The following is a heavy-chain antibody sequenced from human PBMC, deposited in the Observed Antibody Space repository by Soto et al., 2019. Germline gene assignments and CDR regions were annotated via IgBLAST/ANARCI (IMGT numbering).Heavy chain of an antibody. D-gene: IGHD7-27*01. V-gene: IGHV4-4*02. J-gene: IGHJ4*02. CDR2: TYHSGST. Sequence: QVQLQESGPGLVEPSGTLSLTCTVSGGSISTDNWWSWVRQPPGKGLEWIGETYHSGSTHYNPSLKSRVALSVDNSKHQVSLALSSTTAADTGVYDRVKDSHWGLGYWGQGTLVTVSS. CDR3: VKDSHWGLGY. CDR1: GGSISTDNW.